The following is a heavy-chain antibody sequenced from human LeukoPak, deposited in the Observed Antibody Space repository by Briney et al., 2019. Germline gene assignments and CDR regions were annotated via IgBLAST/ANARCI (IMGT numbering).Heavy chain of an antibody. CDR3: ASRTPHDILTGYYWVDYYMDV. Sequence: SQTLSLTCTVSGGSISSGSYYWSWIRQPAGKGLEWIGRIYTSRSTNYNPSLKSRVTISVDTSKHQSSLKLSSVTAADTAVYYCASRTPHDILTGYYWVDYYMDVWGKGTTVTVSS. J-gene: IGHJ6*03. CDR1: GGSISSGSYY. V-gene: IGHV4-61*02. D-gene: IGHD3-9*01. CDR2: IYTSRST.